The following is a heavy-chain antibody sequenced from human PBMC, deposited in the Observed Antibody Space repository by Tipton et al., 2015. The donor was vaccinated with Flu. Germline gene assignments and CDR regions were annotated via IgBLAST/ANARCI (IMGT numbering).Heavy chain of an antibody. CDR2: FSVRGGAT. J-gene: IGHJ4*02. Sequence: SLRLSCAVSGFTLTRYGMSWVRQAPGKGLEWISGFSVRGGATFLADSVKGRFTVSRDYSKNTLYLQMNSLRAEDTAVYYCARGYDILTDGGGYFDYWGQGTLVTVSS. CDR3: ARGYDILTDGGGYFDY. V-gene: IGHV3-23*01. D-gene: IGHD3-9*01. CDR1: GFTLTRYG.